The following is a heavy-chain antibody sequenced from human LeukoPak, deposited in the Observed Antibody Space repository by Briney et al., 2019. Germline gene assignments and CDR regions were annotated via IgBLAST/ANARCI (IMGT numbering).Heavy chain of an antibody. D-gene: IGHD6-13*01. V-gene: IGHV3-7*01. Sequence: GGSLRLSCAASGFTFSSYAMSWVRQAPGKGLEWVANIKQDGSEKYYVDSVKGRFTISRDNAKNSLYLQMNSLRAEDTAVYYCARGSYSSSSPVAYWGQGTLVTVSS. CDR1: GFTFSSYA. J-gene: IGHJ4*02. CDR3: ARGSYSSSSPVAY. CDR2: IKQDGSEK.